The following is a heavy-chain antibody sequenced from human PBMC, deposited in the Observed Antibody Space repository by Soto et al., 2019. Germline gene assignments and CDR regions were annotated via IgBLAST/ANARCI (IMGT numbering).Heavy chain of an antibody. D-gene: IGHD2-15*01. Sequence: GGSLRLSWAASGFTFSSYAMSWVRQAPGKGLEWVSAISGSGGSTYYADSGKGRFTISRDNAKKTRYLQMNSLRAEDTAVYYCAKEERRGSCSRGCGYWGQGTLVTVSS. J-gene: IGHJ4*02. CDR3: AKEERRGSCSRGCGY. V-gene: IGHV3-23*01. CDR2: ISGSGGST. CDR1: GFTFSSYA.